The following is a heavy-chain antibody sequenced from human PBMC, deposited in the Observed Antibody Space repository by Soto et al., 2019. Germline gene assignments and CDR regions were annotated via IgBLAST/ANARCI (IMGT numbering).Heavy chain of an antibody. CDR1: GFTFSSYD. D-gene: IGHD1-7*01. CDR3: VRRVSGNYYY. J-gene: IGHJ4*02. Sequence: EVQLAESGGGMVQPGGSLRLSCVASGFTFSSYDMHWVRQAPGKGLEYVSSISSNGGTTYYGNSVKGRFTISRDNSKNTLYRQMCSLRAEDMAVYYCVRRVSGNYYYWGQGTLVTVSS. CDR2: ISSNGGTT. V-gene: IGHV3-64*01.